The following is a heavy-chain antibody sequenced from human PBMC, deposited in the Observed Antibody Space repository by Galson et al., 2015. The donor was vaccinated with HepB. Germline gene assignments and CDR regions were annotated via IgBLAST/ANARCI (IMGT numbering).Heavy chain of an antibody. J-gene: IGHJ4*02. CDR3: AKRGDHYNGDGYYAPFDQ. CDR2: ISANSAGK. V-gene: IGHV3-30*18. D-gene: IGHD3-3*01. CDR1: GFSFSSFG. Sequence: SLRLSCAASGFSFSSFGMHWVRQAPDKGLEWVAIISANSAGKYYADSVKGRFIISRDNSKNTVYLQMDSLRAEDMAVYYCAKRGDHYNGDGYYAPFDQWGQGTLVTVSS.